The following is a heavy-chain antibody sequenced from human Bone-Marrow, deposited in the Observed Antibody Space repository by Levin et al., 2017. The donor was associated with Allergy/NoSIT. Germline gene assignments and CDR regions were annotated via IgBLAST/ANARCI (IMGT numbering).Heavy chain of an antibody. V-gene: IGHV3-7*01. D-gene: IGHD1-26*01. CDR1: GFTFSSYW. CDR3: ARDRGGSYNDAFDI. Sequence: GESLKISCAASGFTFSSYWMSWVRQAPGKGLEWVANIKQDGSEKYYVDSVKGRFTISRDNAKNSLYLQMNSLRAEDTAVYYCARDRGGSYNDAFDIWGQGTMVTVSS. CDR2: IKQDGSEK. J-gene: IGHJ3*02.